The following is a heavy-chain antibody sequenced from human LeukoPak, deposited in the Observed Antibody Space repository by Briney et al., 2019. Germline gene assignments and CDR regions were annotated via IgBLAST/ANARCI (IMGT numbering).Heavy chain of an antibody. CDR3: ARRRLSPLAARVDY. CDR1: GGSISSSSYY. J-gene: IGHJ4*02. V-gene: IGHV4-39*01. D-gene: IGHD6-6*01. CDR2: IYYSGST. Sequence: SETLSLTCTVSGGSISSSSYYWGWIRQPPGKGLEWIGSIYYSGSTYYNPSLKSRVTISVDTSKNQFSLKLSSVTAADTAVYYCARRRLSPLAARVDYWGQGTLVTVSS.